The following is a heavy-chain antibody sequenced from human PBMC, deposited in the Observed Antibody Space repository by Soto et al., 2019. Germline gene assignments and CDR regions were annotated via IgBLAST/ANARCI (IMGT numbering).Heavy chain of an antibody. CDR1: GGSFSGYY. CDR2: INHSGST. CDR3: ARRYRITIFGVVTNYYYYYMDV. J-gene: IGHJ6*03. Sequence: PSETLSLTCAVYGGSFSGYYWSWISQPPGKGLEWIGEINHSGSTNYNPSLKSRATISVDTSKNQFSLKLSSVTAADTAVYYCARRYRITIFGVVTNYYYYYMDVWGKGTTVTVSS. V-gene: IGHV4-34*01. D-gene: IGHD3-3*01.